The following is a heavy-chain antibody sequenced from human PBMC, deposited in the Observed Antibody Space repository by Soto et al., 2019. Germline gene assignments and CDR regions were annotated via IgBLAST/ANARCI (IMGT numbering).Heavy chain of an antibody. CDR1: GGSISSYY. V-gene: IGHV4-59*01. J-gene: IGHJ6*02. CDR3: ARGAYYDSWSGYTPALNYYYYYGMDV. CDR2: IYYSGST. D-gene: IGHD3-3*01. Sequence: SETLSLTCTVSGGSISSYYWSWIRQPPGKGLEWIGYIYYSGSTNYNPSLKSRVTISVDTSKNQFSLKLSSVTAADTAVYYCARGAYYDSWSGYTPALNYYYYYGMDVWGQGTTVTVSS.